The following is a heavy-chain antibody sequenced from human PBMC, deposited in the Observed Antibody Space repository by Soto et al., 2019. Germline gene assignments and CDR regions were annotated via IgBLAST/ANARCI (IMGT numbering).Heavy chain of an antibody. CDR3: TRDLNGGNPFDH. Sequence: QVQLVQSGAEVKKPGASVRGSCKPSGYTLTNYAIHWVRQAAGQSLEWLAWIDPGSGKATYSQKVQGRLMVTRDSSARTLYMDLSSLTSEDTAVYFCTRDLNGGNPFDHWGQGVLVTVSS. CDR2: IDPGSGKA. J-gene: IGHJ4*02. CDR1: GYTLTNYA. V-gene: IGHV1-3*01. D-gene: IGHD2-8*01.